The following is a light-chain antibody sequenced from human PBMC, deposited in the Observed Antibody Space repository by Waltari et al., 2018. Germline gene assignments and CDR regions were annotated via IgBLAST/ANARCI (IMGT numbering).Light chain of an antibody. Sequence: EIVLTQSPATLSLSPGPRATLSCRASQSVSINLGWYQQKLGQPPRLLIYDTANRATGIPDRFSASGFWTDFTLTISSLEPEDFAVYFCQQTSSWPLTFGGGTKVEIK. V-gene: IGKV3-11*01. CDR2: DTA. CDR1: QSVSIN. CDR3: QQTSSWPLT. J-gene: IGKJ4*01.